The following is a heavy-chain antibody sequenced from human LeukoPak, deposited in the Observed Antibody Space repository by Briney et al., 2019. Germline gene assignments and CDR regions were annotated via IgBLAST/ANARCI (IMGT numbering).Heavy chain of an antibody. CDR2: IYYSGST. CDR1: GGSISSGGYY. CDR3: ARADVVVPAGMQFDY. J-gene: IGHJ4*02. Sequence: SQTLSLTCTVSGGSISSGGYYWSWIRQHPGKGLEWIGYIYYSGSTYYNPSLKSRVTISVDTSKNQFSLKLSSVTAADTAVYYCARADVVVPAGMQFDYWGQGTLVTVSS. D-gene: IGHD2-2*01. V-gene: IGHV4-31*03.